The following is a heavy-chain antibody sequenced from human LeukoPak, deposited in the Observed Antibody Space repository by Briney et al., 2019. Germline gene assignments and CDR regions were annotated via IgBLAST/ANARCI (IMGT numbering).Heavy chain of an antibody. CDR3: ARRTEGGSEDY. CDR2: IDPSDSYT. D-gene: IGHD3-10*01. CDR1: GYSFTSYW. J-gene: IGHJ4*02. V-gene: IGHV5-10-1*01. Sequence: GESLKISCKGSGYSFTSYWISWVRQMPGKGLEWMGRIDPSDSYTNYSPSFQVDVTIPAAKSISTAYLQWSSLKASDTAMYYCARRTEGGSEDYWGQGTLVTVSS.